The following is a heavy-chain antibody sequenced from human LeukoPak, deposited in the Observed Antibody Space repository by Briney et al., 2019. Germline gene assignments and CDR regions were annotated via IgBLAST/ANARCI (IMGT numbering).Heavy chain of an antibody. V-gene: IGHV4-4*02. D-gene: IGHD6-13*01. J-gene: IGHJ4*02. CDR2: VYHSGST. Sequence: PSETLSLTCAVSGDSISSSYWWTWVRQPPGKGLEWIGEVYHSGSTNYNPSLKSRVTISVDKSNNQFSPKMSSVTAADTAVYYCARHFSGAAAPLPFDYWGQGTLVTVSS. CDR1: GDSISSSYW. CDR3: ARHFSGAAAPLPFDY.